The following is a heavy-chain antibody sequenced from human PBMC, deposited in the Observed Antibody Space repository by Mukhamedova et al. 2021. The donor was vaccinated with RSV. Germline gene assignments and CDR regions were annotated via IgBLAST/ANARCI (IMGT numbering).Heavy chain of an antibody. CDR2: SSG. J-gene: IGHJ4*02. CDR3: ANRGSSDWDVGDY. D-gene: IGHD6-19*01. V-gene: IGHV3-30-3*02. Sequence: SSGINAEYMGGRFTISRDNSKNTLYLQMDSLRPEDTAVYYCANRGSSDWDVGDYWGQGTLVTVSS.